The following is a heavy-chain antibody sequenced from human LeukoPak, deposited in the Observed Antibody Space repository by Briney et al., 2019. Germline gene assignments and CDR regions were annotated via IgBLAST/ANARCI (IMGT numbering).Heavy chain of an antibody. J-gene: IGHJ3*02. D-gene: IGHD1-26*01. CDR2: MTPTSGTG. Sequence: SVKVSCKASGGTFSSYAISWVRQAPGQGLEWVGGMTPTSGTGNTAQKFQGRVAVTADESTTTVYMELSSLRSEDTAVYYCARGRPGSYDAFDIWGQGTMVTVSS. CDR1: GGTFSSYA. CDR3: ARGRPGSYDAFDI. V-gene: IGHV1-69*13.